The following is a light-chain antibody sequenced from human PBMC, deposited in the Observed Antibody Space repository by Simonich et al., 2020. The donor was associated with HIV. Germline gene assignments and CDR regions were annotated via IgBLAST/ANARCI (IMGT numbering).Light chain of an antibody. V-gene: IGKV3-15*01. J-gene: IGKJ4*01. CDR3: QQYNHWPPLT. CDR1: QSISTH. CDR2: GAS. Sequence: EIVMTQSPATLSVSPGERATLSCRASQSISTHLAWYQQKHGQAPRLLFYGASIRATGIPARFSGSGSGTDFTLTISNMESEDFAVYFCQQYNHWPPLTFGGGTKVEIK.